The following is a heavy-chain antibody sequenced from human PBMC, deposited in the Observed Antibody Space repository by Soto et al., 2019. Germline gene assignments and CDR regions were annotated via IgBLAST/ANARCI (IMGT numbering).Heavy chain of an antibody. CDR2: ITGSGDST. J-gene: IGHJ4*02. Sequence: GGSLRLSRAASGFTFSSYAMNCFRQAPGKGLEWVSLITGSGDSTYYADSVKGRFTISRDNSKNTLYLQMKSLRAEDTALYYCAKIGYCGGDCYYYWGQGTLVTVSS. V-gene: IGHV3-23*01. D-gene: IGHD2-21*02. CDR1: GFTFSSYA. CDR3: AKIGYCGGDCYYY.